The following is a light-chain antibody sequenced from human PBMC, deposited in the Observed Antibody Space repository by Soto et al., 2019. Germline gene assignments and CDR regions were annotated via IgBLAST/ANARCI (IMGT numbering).Light chain of an antibody. CDR1: QSVSSN. J-gene: IGKJ1*01. Sequence: EIVLTQSPATLSLSPGERATLSCRASQSVSSNLAWYQQKPGQAPRLLIYGASNRATGVSARFSGSGSGTEFTLTISSLQSEDFAVYYCQQYHYWWTFGQGTKVDI. CDR3: QQYHYWWT. CDR2: GAS. V-gene: IGKV3D-15*01.